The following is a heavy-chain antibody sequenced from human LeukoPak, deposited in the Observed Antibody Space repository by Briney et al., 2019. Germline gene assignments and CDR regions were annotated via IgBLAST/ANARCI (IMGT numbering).Heavy chain of an antibody. D-gene: IGHD2-15*01. J-gene: IGHJ4*02. CDR2: FSGSSGST. CDR1: GFTFSSYA. CDR3: AKAGAATHCSGGSCYPDGKATGFYY. Sequence: GGSLRLSCVASGFTFSSYAMSWVRQAPGEGLEWVSGFSGSSGSTYYADSVKGRFTISRDNSKNTLYLQMNSLRAEDTAVYYCAKAGAATHCSGGSCYPDGKATGFYYWGQGTLVTVSS. V-gene: IGHV3-23*01.